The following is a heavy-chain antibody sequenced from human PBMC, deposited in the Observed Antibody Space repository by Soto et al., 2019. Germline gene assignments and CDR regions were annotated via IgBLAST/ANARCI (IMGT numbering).Heavy chain of an antibody. Sequence: QVLLVQSGAAVKNPGASVKVACKASGYTFTNYGISWVRQAPGQGLEWLEWISTYNGYRDFAQKVQGRVTMTTDTSTTTAYMELMSLRSDDTAVYYCARSRAGGTWEQYPSFYFDYWGQGALVNVSS. CDR1: GYTFTNYG. D-gene: IGHD1-26*01. CDR2: ISTYNGYR. CDR3: ARSRAGGTWEQYPSFYFDY. V-gene: IGHV1-18*01. J-gene: IGHJ4*02.